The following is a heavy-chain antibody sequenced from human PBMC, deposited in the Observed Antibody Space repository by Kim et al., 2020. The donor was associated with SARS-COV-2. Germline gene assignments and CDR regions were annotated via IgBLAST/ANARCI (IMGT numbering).Heavy chain of an antibody. CDR3: TALPSFAAVATDDS. CDR1: GFTFSGSA. J-gene: IGHJ5*01. V-gene: IGHV3-73*01. Sequence: GGSLRLSCAVSGFTFSGSAMHWVRQASGKGLEWVGRIRSKANNYATAYAASVKGRFTFSRDDSKNTAYLQMKGLKIEDTAVYFCTALPSFAAVATDDSW. D-gene: IGHD5-12*01. CDR2: IRSKANNYAT.